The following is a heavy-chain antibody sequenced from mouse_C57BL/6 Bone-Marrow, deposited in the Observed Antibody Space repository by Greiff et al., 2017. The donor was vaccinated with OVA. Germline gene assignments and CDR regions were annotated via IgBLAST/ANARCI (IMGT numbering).Heavy chain of an antibody. J-gene: IGHJ4*01. CDR3: ARALDGYSYYYAMDY. V-gene: IGHV1-81*01. CDR2: IYPRSGNT. Sequence: VQLQESGAELARPGASVKLSCKASGYTFTSYGISWVKQRTGQGLEWIGEIYPRSGNTYYNEKFKGKATLTADKSSSTAYRELRSLTSEDSAVYFCARALDGYSYYYAMDYWGQGTSVTVSS. CDR1: GYTFTSYG. D-gene: IGHD2-3*01.